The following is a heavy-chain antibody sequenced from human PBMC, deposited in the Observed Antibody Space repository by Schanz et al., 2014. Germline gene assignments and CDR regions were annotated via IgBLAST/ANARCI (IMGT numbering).Heavy chain of an antibody. CDR3: AKVDRTRYYAMDV. V-gene: IGHV1-69*08. CDR1: GGTFSSST. Sequence: QVQLVQSGAEVKKPGSSVKVSCKASGGTFSSSTLTWVRQAPGQGLEWMGRIIPILDKTNYAQKFRGRVTMTADKSTSTVYMEVSGLRSEDTAVYYCAKVDRTRYYAMDVWGQGTTVTVSS. J-gene: IGHJ6*02. D-gene: IGHD3-9*01. CDR2: IIPILDKT.